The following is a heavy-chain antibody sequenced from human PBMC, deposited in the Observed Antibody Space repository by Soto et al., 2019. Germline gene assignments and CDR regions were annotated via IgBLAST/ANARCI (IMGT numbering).Heavy chain of an antibody. CDR2: IRSKANSYAT. CDR3: TRMEGYYDSSGYYRYYYGMDV. V-gene: IGHV3-73*01. J-gene: IGHJ6*02. CDR1: GFTFSGSA. D-gene: IGHD3-22*01. Sequence: AGGSLRLSCAASGFTFSGSAMHWVRQASGKGLEWVGRIRSKANSYATAYAASVKGRFTISRDDSKNTAYLQMNSLKTEDTAVYYCTRMEGYYDSSGYYRYYYGMDVWGQGTTVTVSS.